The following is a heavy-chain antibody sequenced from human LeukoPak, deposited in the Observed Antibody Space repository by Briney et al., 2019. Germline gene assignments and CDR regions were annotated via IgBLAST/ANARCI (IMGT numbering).Heavy chain of an antibody. J-gene: IGHJ5*02. CDR3: ARGWFDL. CDR2: ISSSGSPI. V-gene: IGHV3-48*03. CDR1: GFTLSNYE. Sequence: PGGSLRLSCAASGFTLSNYEMNWVRQSPGKGLEWLSYISSSGSPIFEAGSVKGRFTISRDNVNNLLYLQMNSLRDEDKSVYYCARGWFDLWGQGTLVTVSS.